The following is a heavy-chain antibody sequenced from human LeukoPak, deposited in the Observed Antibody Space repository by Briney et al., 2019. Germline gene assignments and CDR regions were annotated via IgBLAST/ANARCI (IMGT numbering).Heavy chain of an antibody. Sequence: SQTLSLTCTVSDGSISSGSYYWSWIRQPAGKGLEWIGRIYTSGGTNYNPSLKSRVTISVDTSKNQFSLKLSSVTAADTAVYYCARSGSWSLNWFDPWGQGTLVTVSS. CDR3: ARSGSWSLNWFDP. CDR1: DGSISSGSYY. V-gene: IGHV4-61*02. CDR2: IYTSGGT. J-gene: IGHJ5*02. D-gene: IGHD6-13*01.